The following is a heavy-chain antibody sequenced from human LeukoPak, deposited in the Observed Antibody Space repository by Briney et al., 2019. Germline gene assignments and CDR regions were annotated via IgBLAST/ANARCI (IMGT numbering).Heavy chain of an antibody. CDR1: GFTFSSYG. J-gene: IGHJ4*02. Sequence: PGRSLRLSCAASGFTFSSYGMHWVRKAPGKGLEWVAVISYDGSNKYYADSVKGRFTISRDNSKNTLYLQMNSLRAEDTAVYYCLGGTGWIFDYWGQGTLVTVSS. CDR2: ISYDGSNK. D-gene: IGHD6-19*01. CDR3: LGGTGWIFDY. V-gene: IGHV3-30*03.